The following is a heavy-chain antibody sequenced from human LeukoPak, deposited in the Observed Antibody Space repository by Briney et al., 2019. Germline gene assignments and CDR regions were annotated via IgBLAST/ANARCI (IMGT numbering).Heavy chain of an antibody. CDR3: ARMSGSRGFDI. J-gene: IGHJ3*02. CDR2: ISSSSSYI. CDR1: GFTFSSYS. Sequence: GGPLRLSCAASGFTFSSYSMNWVRQAPGKGLEWVSSISSSSSYIYYADSVKGRFTISRDNAKNSLYLQMNSLRAEDTAVYYCARMSGSRGFDIWGQGTMVTVSS. D-gene: IGHD1-26*01. V-gene: IGHV3-21*01.